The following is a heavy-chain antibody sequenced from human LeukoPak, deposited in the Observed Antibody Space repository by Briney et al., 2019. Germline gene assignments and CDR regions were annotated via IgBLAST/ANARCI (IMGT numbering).Heavy chain of an antibody. D-gene: IGHD2-15*01. J-gene: IGHJ6*03. CDR2: INHSGST. CDR3: ARSGPRGGYYYYYYYMDV. Sequence: SETLSLTCAVYGGSFSGYYWSWIRQPPGKGLEWIGEINHSGSTNYNPSLKSRVTISVDTSKNQFPLKLSSVTAADTAVYYCARSGPRGGYYYYYYYMDVWGKGTTVTVSS. CDR1: GGSFSGYY. V-gene: IGHV4-34*01.